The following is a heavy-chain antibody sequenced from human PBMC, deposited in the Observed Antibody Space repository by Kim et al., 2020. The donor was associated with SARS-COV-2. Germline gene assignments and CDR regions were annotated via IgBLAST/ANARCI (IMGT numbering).Heavy chain of an antibody. Sequence: GGSLRLSCAASGFTFSSYWMSWVRQAPGKGLEWVANIKQDGSEKYYVDSVKGRFTISRDNAKNSLYLQMNSLRAEDTAVYYCASIIVGATLDAFDIWGQGTMVTVSS. V-gene: IGHV3-7*01. D-gene: IGHD1-26*01. CDR1: GFTFSSYW. J-gene: IGHJ3*02. CDR3: ASIIVGATLDAFDI. CDR2: IKQDGSEK.